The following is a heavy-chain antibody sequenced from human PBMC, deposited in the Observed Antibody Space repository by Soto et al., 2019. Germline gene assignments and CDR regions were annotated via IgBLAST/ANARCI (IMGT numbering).Heavy chain of an antibody. CDR1: GFTFSSYA. J-gene: IGHJ4*02. CDR3: AKRGGALGY. V-gene: IGHV3-23*01. Sequence: EVQLMESGGGLVQPGGSLRLSCAASGFTFSSYAMSWVRQAPGKGLEWVSVITGSGSTTYYADSVKGRFTISRDTSKNTLHLQMNGVRPEDRGVYYCAKRGGALGYWGQGTLVTVSS. CDR2: ITGSGSTT. D-gene: IGHD3-16*01.